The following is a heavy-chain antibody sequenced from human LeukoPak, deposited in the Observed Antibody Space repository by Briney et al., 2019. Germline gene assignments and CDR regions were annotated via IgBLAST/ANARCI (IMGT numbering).Heavy chain of an antibody. J-gene: IGHJ6*02. CDR1: GFTFSSYS. CDR3: AREPPDV. CDR2: IKQDGSEK. V-gene: IGHV3-7*03. Sequence: PGGSLRLSCAASGFTFSSYSMNWVRQAPGKGLEWVANIKQDGSEKYYVDSVKGRFTTSRDNAKNSLYLQMNSLRAEDTAVYYCAREPPDVWGQGTTVTVSS.